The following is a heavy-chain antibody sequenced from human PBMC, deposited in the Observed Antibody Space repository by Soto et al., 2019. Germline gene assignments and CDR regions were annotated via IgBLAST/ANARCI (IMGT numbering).Heavy chain of an antibody. Sequence: SETLSLTCAVSGGSISSSNWWSWVRQPPGKGLEWIGEIYHSGSTNYNPSLKSRVTISVDKSKNQFSLKLSSVTAADTAVYYCARATMVRGVRSGWFDPWGQGTLVTVSS. V-gene: IGHV4-4*02. J-gene: IGHJ5*02. CDR3: ARATMVRGVRSGWFDP. CDR2: IYHSGST. CDR1: GGSISSSNW. D-gene: IGHD3-10*01.